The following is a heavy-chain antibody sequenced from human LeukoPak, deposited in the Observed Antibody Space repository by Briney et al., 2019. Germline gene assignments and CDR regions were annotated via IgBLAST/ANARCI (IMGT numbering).Heavy chain of an antibody. J-gene: IGHJ4*02. V-gene: IGHV1-2*02. D-gene: IGHD2-15*01. CDR3: AKHLEYCSGGSCRAFDY. CDR1: GYTFTSYY. Sequence: GASVKVSCKASGYTFTSYYMHWVRQAPGQGLEWMGWINPNSGGTNYAQKFQGRVIMTRDTSISTAYMELSRLRSDDTAVYYCAKHLEYCSGGSCRAFDYWGQGTLVTVSS. CDR2: INPNSGGT.